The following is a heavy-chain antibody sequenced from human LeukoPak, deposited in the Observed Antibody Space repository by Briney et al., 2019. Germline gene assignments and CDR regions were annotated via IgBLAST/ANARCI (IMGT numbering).Heavy chain of an antibody. J-gene: IGHJ5*02. V-gene: IGHV3-7*01. CDR2: IKQDGSEK. CDR1: GFTFSSYW. D-gene: IGHD3-10*01. Sequence: GGSLRLSCAASGFTFSSYWMSWVRQAPGKGLERVANIKQDGSEKYYVDSVKGRFTISRDNAKNSLYLQMNSLRAEDTAVYYCARTPRFDSGSYFRWFDPWGQGTLVTVSS. CDR3: ARTPRFDSGSYFRWFDP.